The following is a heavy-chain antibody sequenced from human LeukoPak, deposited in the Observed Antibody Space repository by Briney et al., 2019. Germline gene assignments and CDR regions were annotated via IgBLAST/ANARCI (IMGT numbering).Heavy chain of an antibody. CDR1: GYIFTSYW. Sequence: GESLKISCQVSGYIFTSYWIGWVRQVPGKGLEWMGIIYPGDSDARYSPSFRGHVTLSVDKSISTAFLQWSSLKASDTAMYYCARGGGYDFVPWDYWGQGTLVTVSS. J-gene: IGHJ4*02. V-gene: IGHV5-51*01. D-gene: IGHD5-12*01. CDR2: IYPGDSDA. CDR3: ARGGGYDFVPWDY.